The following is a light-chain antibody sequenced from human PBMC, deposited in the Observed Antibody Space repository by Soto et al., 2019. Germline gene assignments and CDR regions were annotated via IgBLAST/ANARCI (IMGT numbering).Light chain of an antibody. CDR2: DVS. J-gene: IGLJ1*01. Sequence: QSVLTQPASVSGSPGQSITISCTGTSSEVGAYNYVSWYQQYPGGAPRFMIYDVSNRPSGVSNRFSGSKSGNTASLTISGLQAEDEAEYFCSSYTGTSYTGSNTYVFGTGTKVTVL. CDR1: SSEVGAYNY. CDR3: SSYTGTSYTGSNTYV. V-gene: IGLV2-14*03.